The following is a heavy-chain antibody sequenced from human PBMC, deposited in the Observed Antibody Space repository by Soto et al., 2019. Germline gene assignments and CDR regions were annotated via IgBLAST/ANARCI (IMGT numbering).Heavy chain of an antibody. CDR3: AKDRGSGSYAANYYYYGMDV. Sequence: EEQLVESGGGLVQPGRSLRLSCAASGFTFDDYAMHWVRQAPGKGLEWVSGVNWNSGRIGYADSVKGRFTISRDNAKTSLYLQMNSLRAEDTALYYCAKDRGSGSYAANYYYYGMDVW. CDR1: GFTFDDYA. V-gene: IGHV3-9*01. CDR2: VNWNSGRI. D-gene: IGHD3-10*01. J-gene: IGHJ6*01.